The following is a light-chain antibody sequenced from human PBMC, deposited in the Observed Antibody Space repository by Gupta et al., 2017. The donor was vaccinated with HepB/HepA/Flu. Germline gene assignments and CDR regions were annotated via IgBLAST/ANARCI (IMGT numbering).Light chain of an antibody. V-gene: IGLV3-19*01. J-gene: IGLJ2*01. CDR1: KFRTYY. CDR2: AKN. CDR3: TTRDSSGSDL. Sequence: SSDLTQDASVSLPLGQTVTLTCQGDKFRTYYASWYQQKPGTAPVLVIYAKNNRPSGIPDRFSGSRSGTTASLNITGAQAGDEADYFCTTRDSSGSDLFGGGTRLTVL.